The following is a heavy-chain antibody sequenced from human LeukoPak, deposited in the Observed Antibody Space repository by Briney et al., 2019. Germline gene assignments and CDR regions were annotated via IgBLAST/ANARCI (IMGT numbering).Heavy chain of an antibody. CDR3: ARGQRLVVGNDDAFDI. Sequence: PSETLSLTCAVYAGSFGGYYSRWIRQPPGKGLEWIGEINHSGSTNYNPSLKSRVTISVDTSKNQFSLKLSSVTARRTAVYFCARGQRLVVGNDDAFDIWGQGTMVTVSS. D-gene: IGHD3-22*01. V-gene: IGHV4-34*01. J-gene: IGHJ3*02. CDR2: INHSGST. CDR1: AGSFGGYY.